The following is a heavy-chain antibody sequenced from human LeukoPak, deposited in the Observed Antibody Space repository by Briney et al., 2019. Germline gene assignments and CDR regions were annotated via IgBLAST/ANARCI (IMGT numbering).Heavy chain of an antibody. Sequence: ASVKVSCKTSGYTFTGYYIHWVRQAPGQGLEWMGWLNPNNGVTVYAQTFQGRVTMTRDTSISTAYMELNNLRSDDTAVYYCARAVLCGGGCYYYYDYWGQGTLVTVSS. V-gene: IGHV1-2*02. J-gene: IGHJ4*02. CDR3: ARAVLCGGGCYYYYDY. CDR1: GYTFTGYY. CDR2: LNPNNGVT. D-gene: IGHD2-15*01.